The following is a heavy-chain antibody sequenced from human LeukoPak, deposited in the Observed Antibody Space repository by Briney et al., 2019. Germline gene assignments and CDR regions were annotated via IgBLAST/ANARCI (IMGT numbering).Heavy chain of an antibody. CDR3: ATRIAVAGDRAFGS. D-gene: IGHD6-19*01. J-gene: IGHJ3*02. V-gene: IGHV1-69*02. Sequence: ASVKVSCKASGGTFSSYTISWVRQAPGQGLEWMGRIIPNLGIANYAQKFQGRVTITADKSTSTAYMELSSLRSEDTAVYYCATRIAVAGDRAFGSWGQGTMVTVSS. CDR1: GGTFSSYT. CDR2: IIPNLGIA.